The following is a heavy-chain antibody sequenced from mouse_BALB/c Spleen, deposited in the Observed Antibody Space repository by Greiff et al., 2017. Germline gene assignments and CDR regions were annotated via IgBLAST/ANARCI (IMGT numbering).Heavy chain of an antibody. V-gene: IGHV1S26*01. CDR3: AWGKGFAY. J-gene: IGHJ3*01. Sequence: VQLQQSGPELVKPGASVKISCKASGYAFSSSWMNWVKQRPGQGLEWIGYINPSTGYTEYNQKFKDKATLTADKSSSTAYMQLSSLTSEDSAVYYCAWGKGFAYWGQGTLVTVSA. CDR2: INPSTGYT. CDR1: GYAFSSSW. D-gene: IGHD4-1*01.